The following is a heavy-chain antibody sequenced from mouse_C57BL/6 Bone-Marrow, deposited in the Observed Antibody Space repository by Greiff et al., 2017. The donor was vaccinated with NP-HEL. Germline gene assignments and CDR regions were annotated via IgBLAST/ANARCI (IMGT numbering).Heavy chain of an antibody. Sequence: VQLQQSGAELVRPGASVKLSCTASGFNIKDDSMHWVKQRPEQGLEWIGWIDPENGGTEYASKFQGKATLTADTSSSTAYLQLSSLTSEDAAVYYCTKAYDSKSWFAYWGQGTLVTVSA. CDR1: GFNIKDDS. CDR3: TKAYDSKSWFAY. J-gene: IGHJ3*01. V-gene: IGHV14-4*01. CDR2: IDPENGGT. D-gene: IGHD2-5*01.